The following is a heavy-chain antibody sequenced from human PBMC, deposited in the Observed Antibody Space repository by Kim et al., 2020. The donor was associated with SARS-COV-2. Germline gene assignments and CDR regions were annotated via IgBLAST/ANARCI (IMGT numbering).Heavy chain of an antibody. J-gene: IGHJ4*02. CDR2: IYHSGST. CDR3: RSVVAATLDY. D-gene: IGHD2-15*01. Sequence: SETLSLTCAVSGGSISSSNWWSWVRQPPGKGLEWIGEIYHSGSTNYNPSLKSRATISVDKSKNQFSLKLSSVTAADTAVYYCRSVVAATLDYWGQGTLVTVSS. V-gene: IGHV4-4*02. CDR1: GGSISSSNW.